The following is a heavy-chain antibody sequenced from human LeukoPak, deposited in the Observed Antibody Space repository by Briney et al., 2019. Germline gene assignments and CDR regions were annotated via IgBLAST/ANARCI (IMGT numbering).Heavy chain of an antibody. CDR3: ARDFGSRYYYDSSGYQSDY. Sequence: GGSLRLSCAASGFSFSSFWMGWVRQAPGKGPEWVANVAKDGYGKNYLDAVRGRFTISRDNAKNSLYLQMNSLRAEDTALYYCARDFGSRYYYDSSGYQSDYWGQGTLVTVSS. CDR2: VAKDGYGK. CDR1: GFSFSSFW. D-gene: IGHD3-22*01. V-gene: IGHV3-7*01. J-gene: IGHJ4*02.